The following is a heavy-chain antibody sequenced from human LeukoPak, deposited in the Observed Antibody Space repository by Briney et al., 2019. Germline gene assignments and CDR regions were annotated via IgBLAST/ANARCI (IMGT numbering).Heavy chain of an antibody. CDR2: IYYGGST. J-gene: IGHJ3*02. V-gene: IGHV4-61*08. CDR3: ARLNIVVVTARGPDDAFDI. CDR1: GGSISSGGYY. D-gene: IGHD2-21*02. Sequence: SETLSLTCTVSGGSISSGGYYWSWIRQPPGKGLEWIGYIYYGGSTNYNPSLKSRVTISVDTSKNQFSLKLSSVTAADTAVYYCARLNIVVVTARGPDDAFDIWGQGTMVTVSS.